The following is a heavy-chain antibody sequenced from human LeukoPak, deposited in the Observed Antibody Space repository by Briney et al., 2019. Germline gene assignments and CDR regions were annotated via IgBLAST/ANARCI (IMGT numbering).Heavy chain of an antibody. CDR2: ISSSGGTI. CDR3: ARGYSYGPYGCDV. V-gene: IGHV3-11*01. CDR1: GFTFSDYY. J-gene: IGHJ6*02. D-gene: IGHD5-18*01. Sequence: GGSLRLSCAASGFTFSDYYMSWIRQAPGKGLEWVSYISSSGGTIYYADSVKGRFTISRDNAKNPLFLQMNSLRAEDTAVYYCARGYSYGPYGCDVWGQGTTVTVSS.